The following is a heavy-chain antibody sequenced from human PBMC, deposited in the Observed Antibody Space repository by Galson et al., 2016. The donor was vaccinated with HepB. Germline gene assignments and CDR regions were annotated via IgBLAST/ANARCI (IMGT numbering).Heavy chain of an antibody. V-gene: IGHV1-18*01. CDR2: ISTYNGDT. Sequence: QSGAEVKKPGASVKVSCKASGYSFTSHGISWVRQAPGQGLEWMGWISTYNGDTQYAQKFQGRVTVTTDTSTSTAYMDLRSLRSDDTAVYYCARDPHTSIWYADYWGQGSLVTVSS. CDR1: GYSFTSHG. D-gene: IGHD6-13*01. CDR3: ARDPHTSIWYADY. J-gene: IGHJ4*02.